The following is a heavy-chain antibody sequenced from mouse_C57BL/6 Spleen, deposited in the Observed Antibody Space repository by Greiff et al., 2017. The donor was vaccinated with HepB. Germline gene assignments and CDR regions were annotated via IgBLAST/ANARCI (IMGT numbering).Heavy chain of an antibody. CDR3: AREGSYGSSGMDY. CDR1: GYTFTDYY. Sequence: EVQLQQSGPELVKPGASVKISCKASGYTFTDYYMNWVKQSHGKSLEWIGDINPNNGGTSYNQKFKGKATLTVDKSSSTAYMELRSLTSEDSAVYYCAREGSYGSSGMDYWGQGTSVTVSS. CDR2: INPNNGGT. D-gene: IGHD1-1*01. V-gene: IGHV1-26*01. J-gene: IGHJ4*01.